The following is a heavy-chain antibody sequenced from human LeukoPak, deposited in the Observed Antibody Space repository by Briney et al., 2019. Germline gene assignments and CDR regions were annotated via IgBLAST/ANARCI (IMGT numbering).Heavy chain of an antibody. CDR3: ASGRGGYNPGY. Sequence: SETLSLTCIVSGVSTSSYHWSWLRQPPGKALEWIGYISNSGTTNYNPSLESRVTMSIDTSNNQFSLNLRSVTAADTAFYFCASGRGGYNPGYWGQGALVTVSS. V-gene: IGHV4-59*01. J-gene: IGHJ4*02. D-gene: IGHD5-24*01. CDR1: GVSTSSYH. CDR2: ISNSGTT.